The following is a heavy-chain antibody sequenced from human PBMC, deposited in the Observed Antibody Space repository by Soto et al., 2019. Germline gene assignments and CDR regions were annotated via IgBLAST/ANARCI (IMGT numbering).Heavy chain of an antibody. J-gene: IGHJ4*02. CDR1: GGSVSSGSYY. CDR2: IYYSGST. V-gene: IGHV4-61*01. D-gene: IGHD3-22*01. Sequence: QVQLQESGPGLEKPSETLSLTCTVSGGSVSSGSYYWSWIRQPPGKGLEWIGYIYYSGSTNYNPSLKSRVTISVDTSKNQFSLKLSSVTAADTAVYYCARESDYYDSSGYYDYWGQGTLVTVSS. CDR3: ARESDYYDSSGYYDY.